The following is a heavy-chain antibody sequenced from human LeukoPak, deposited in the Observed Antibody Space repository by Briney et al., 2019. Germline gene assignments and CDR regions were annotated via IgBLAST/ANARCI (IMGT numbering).Heavy chain of an antibody. Sequence: SVKVSCKASGGTFSSYAISWVRQAPGQGLEWMGGIIPIFGTTNYAQKFQGRVTITADESTSTAYMELSSLRSEDTAVYYCARGIVVVPAAILNAYYYYYMDVWGKGTTVTVSS. D-gene: IGHD2-2*02. V-gene: IGHV1-69*13. CDR1: GGTFSSYA. J-gene: IGHJ6*03. CDR3: ARGIVVVPAAILNAYYYYYMDV. CDR2: IIPIFGTT.